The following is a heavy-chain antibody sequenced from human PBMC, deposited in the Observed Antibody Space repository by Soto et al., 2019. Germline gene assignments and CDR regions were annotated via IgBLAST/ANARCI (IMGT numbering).Heavy chain of an antibody. D-gene: IGHD2-21*01. Sequence: QVQLVQSGAELKKPGASVTVSCKASGYTFTGHDLHWVRQAPGQGLEWMGWIKANGGATKYARKFQGSVPRTRDTDTTTAYLELNSLRSDDTAVYFCARVGSYSDGRSYPYWGQGTLVTVSA. CDR2: IKANGGAT. CDR3: ARVGSYSDGRSYPY. J-gene: IGHJ4*02. CDR1: GYTFTGHD. V-gene: IGHV1-2*02.